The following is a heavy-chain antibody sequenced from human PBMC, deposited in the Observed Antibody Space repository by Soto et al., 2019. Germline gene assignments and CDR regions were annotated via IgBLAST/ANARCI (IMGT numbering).Heavy chain of an antibody. Sequence: EASVKVSCKASGGTFSSYAFSWVRQAPGQGLERMGWMNPNSGRTGYAQKFQGRVTMTRNTSTSTAYMELSSLRSEDTAVYYCARELTGRGAFDIWGQGTMVTVS. CDR2: MNPNSGRT. CDR1: GGTFSSYA. J-gene: IGHJ3*02. CDR3: ARELTGRGAFDI. D-gene: IGHD1-20*01. V-gene: IGHV1-8*02.